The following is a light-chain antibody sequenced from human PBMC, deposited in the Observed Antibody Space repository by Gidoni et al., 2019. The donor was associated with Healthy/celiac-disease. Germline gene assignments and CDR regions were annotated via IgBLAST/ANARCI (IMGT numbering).Light chain of an antibody. Sequence: DIVLTQSPATLSLSPGESATLSCRASQSVSSYLAWYQQNPGQAPRLLIYDASNRATGIPARFSGSGSGTDFTRTISSLEPEDFAVYYCQQRSNWPPLTFGGGTKVEIK. CDR2: DAS. CDR1: QSVSSY. J-gene: IGKJ4*01. V-gene: IGKV3-11*01. CDR3: QQRSNWPPLT.